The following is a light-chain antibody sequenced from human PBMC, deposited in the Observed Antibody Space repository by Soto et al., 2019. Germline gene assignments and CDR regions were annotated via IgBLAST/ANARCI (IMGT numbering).Light chain of an antibody. CDR2: AAS. V-gene: IGKV1-17*01. CDR3: QQYNSYSLYT. Sequence: DIQMTQSPSSLSASVGDRVTITCRASQAITNDLSWYQQKPGEPPKRLIYAASTLHSGVPSRFSGSGSGTEFTLTISSLQPDDFATYYCQQYNSYSLYTFGQGTKLEIK. CDR1: QAITND. J-gene: IGKJ2*01.